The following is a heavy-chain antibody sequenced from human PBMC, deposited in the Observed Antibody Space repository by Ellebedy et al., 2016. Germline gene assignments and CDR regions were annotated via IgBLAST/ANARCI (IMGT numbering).Heavy chain of an antibody. CDR2: ISISSNI. CDR3: ARDSKNYMDV. V-gene: IGHV3-21*01. CDR1: GFTFSSYD. J-gene: IGHJ6*03. Sequence: GESLKISCAASGFTFSSYDMNWVRQAPGKGLEWVSSISISSNIYYADSVKGRFTISRDNAKNSLYLQMNSLRVEDTAVYYCARDSKNYMDVWGKGTTVTVSS.